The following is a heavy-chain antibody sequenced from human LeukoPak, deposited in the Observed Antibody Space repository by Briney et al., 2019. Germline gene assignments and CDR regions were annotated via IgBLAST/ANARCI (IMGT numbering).Heavy chain of an antibody. Sequence: PSETLSLTCTVSGGSISSSNYYWGWIRQPPGKGLEWIGSIFYNGSTSHNPSLKSRVTISVDTSKNQFSLKLSSVTAADTAVYYCARLPFLWFGEPMRGYSDYWGQGTLVTVSS. CDR3: ARLPFLWFGEPMRGYSDY. CDR2: IFYNGST. J-gene: IGHJ4*02. D-gene: IGHD3-10*01. CDR1: GGSISSSNYY. V-gene: IGHV4-39*01.